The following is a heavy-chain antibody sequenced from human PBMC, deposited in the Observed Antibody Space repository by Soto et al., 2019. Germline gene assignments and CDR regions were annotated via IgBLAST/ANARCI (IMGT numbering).Heavy chain of an antibody. V-gene: IGHV3-53*01. D-gene: IGHD3-10*01. J-gene: IGHJ4*02. CDR1: GFTVSNNY. Sequence: EVQLVESGGGLIQPGGSLRLSCAVSGFTVSNNYMSWVHQAPGKGLEGVSVIYSGGYTAYGDSVKGRFTISRDNSKNAFYLQMNTRGPGGPAVYSCAANPGGGGYWGQGTLVTVSS. CDR2: IYSGGYT. CDR3: AANPGGGGY.